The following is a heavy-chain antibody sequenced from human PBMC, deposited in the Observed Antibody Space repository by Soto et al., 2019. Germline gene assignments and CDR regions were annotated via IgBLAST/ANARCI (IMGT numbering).Heavy chain of an antibody. V-gene: IGHV3-23*01. Sequence: GSLRLSCAASGFTFSSYAMSWVRQAPGKGLEWVSAISGSGGSTYYADSVKGRFTISRDNSKNTLYLQMNSLRAEDTAVYYCAKDGNYYDSSGYYLDYWGQGTLVTVSS. CDR3: AKDGNYYDSSGYYLDY. CDR1: GFTFSSYA. D-gene: IGHD3-22*01. J-gene: IGHJ4*02. CDR2: ISGSGGST.